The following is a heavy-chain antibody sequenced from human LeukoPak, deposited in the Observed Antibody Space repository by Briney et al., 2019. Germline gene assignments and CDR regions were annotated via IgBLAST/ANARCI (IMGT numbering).Heavy chain of an antibody. Sequence: GGSLRLSCGASGFTFSSYAMSWVRQAPGKGLEWVSAISGSGGSTYYADSVKGRFTISRDNSKNTLYLQMNSLRAEDMAVYYCAKGGCSSTSCQLDYWGQGTLVTVSS. CDR1: GFTFSSYA. V-gene: IGHV3-23*01. CDR3: AKGGCSSTSCQLDY. D-gene: IGHD2-2*01. CDR2: ISGSGGST. J-gene: IGHJ4*02.